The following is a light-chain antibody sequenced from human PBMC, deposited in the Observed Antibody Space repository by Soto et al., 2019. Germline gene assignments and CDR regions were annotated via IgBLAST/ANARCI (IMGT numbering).Light chain of an antibody. V-gene: IGKV3-15*01. J-gene: IGKJ1*01. CDR1: QSINRH. CDR3: QQYNNWPSVT. Sequence: EIVLTQSPGILSLSPGERATLSCRASQSINRHLAWYRQKPGQAPRLLIYDASNRATGIPARFSGSGSGTELTLTISSLQSEDFAVYYCQQYNNWPSVTFGQGTKVDIK. CDR2: DAS.